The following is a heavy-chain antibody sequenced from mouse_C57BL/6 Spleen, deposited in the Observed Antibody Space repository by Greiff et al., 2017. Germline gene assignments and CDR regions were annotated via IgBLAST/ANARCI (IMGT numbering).Heavy chain of an antibody. V-gene: IGHV5-9*01. J-gene: IGHJ2*01. CDR3: ARQGGYFDY. Sequence: EVKLVESGGGLVKPGGSLKLSCAASGFTFSSYTMSWVRQTPEKRLEWVATISGGGGNTYYPDSVKGRFTISRDNAKNTLYLQMGSLRSEDTALYYCARQGGYFDYWGQGTTLTVSS. CDR2: ISGGGGNT. CDR1: GFTFSSYT.